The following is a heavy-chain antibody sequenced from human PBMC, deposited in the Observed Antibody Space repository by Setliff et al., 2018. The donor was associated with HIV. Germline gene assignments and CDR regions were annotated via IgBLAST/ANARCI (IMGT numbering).Heavy chain of an antibody. D-gene: IGHD3-3*01. Sequence: PSETLSLTCTFSGGSISSGSYYWTWIRQHPGKALEWIGYIYYSGSTYYNPSLQSRITISVDTSKNQFSLRLTSVTAADTAVYYCARGRYDLHGYYYFMDVWGKGTTVTVSS. CDR3: ARGRYDLHGYYYFMDV. J-gene: IGHJ6*03. CDR1: GGSISSGSYY. V-gene: IGHV4-31*03. CDR2: IYYSGST.